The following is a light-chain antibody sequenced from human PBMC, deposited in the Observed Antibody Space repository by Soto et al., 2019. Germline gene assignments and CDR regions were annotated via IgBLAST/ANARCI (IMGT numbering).Light chain of an antibody. Sequence: EIVMTQSPATLSESPGERATLSCRASQSVSSNLAWYQQKPGQAPRLLIYGASTRATGIPARFSGSGSGTESTLTISSLQSEDFAVYYCQQYNIWPPMYTFGQGTQLEIK. CDR1: QSVSSN. CDR3: QQYNIWPPMYT. V-gene: IGKV3-15*01. J-gene: IGKJ2*01. CDR2: GAS.